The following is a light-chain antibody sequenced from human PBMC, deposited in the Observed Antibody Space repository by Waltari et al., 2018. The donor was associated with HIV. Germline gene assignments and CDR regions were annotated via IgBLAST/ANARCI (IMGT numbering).Light chain of an antibody. Sequence: NPLTPSPTSPSSACRSQSPITCRASQNIGLFLHWYQQRSGEAPSLLIYSASGLQRGVPARFSGGGSGTDFTLTISNLQPEDFATYYCQQSYTNLYTFGQGTILEI. CDR2: SAS. CDR1: QNIGLF. CDR3: QQSYTNLYT. V-gene: IGKV1-39*01. J-gene: IGKJ2*01.